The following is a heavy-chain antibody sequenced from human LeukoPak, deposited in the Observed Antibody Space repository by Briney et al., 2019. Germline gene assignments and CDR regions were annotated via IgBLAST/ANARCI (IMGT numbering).Heavy chain of an antibody. CDR2: INPNSGGT. D-gene: IGHD1-7*01. CDR1: GYTFTGYY. J-gene: IGHJ5*02. CDR3: ARDRGSILELSSGWFDP. V-gene: IGHV1-2*02. Sequence: GASVKVSCKASGYTFTGYYMHWVRQAPGQGLEWMGWINPNSGGTNYAQKFQGRVTMTRDTSISTAYMELSRLRSDDTAVYYCARDRGSILELSSGWFDPWGQGTLVTVSS.